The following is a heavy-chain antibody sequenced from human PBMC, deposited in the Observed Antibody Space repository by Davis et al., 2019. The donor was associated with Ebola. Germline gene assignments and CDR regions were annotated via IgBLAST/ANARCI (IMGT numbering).Heavy chain of an antibody. D-gene: IGHD2-21*02. CDR2: IYYSGST. Sequence: SEILSLTCSVSGGSISNYYWSWIRQPPGKGLEWIGYIYYSGSTNYNPSLKSRVTISVDTSKNQFSLKLSSVTAADTAVYYCARHHCGGDCYLWAGNYFDYWGQGTLVTVSS. J-gene: IGHJ4*02. V-gene: IGHV4-59*08. CDR3: ARHHCGGDCYLWAGNYFDY. CDR1: GGSISNYY.